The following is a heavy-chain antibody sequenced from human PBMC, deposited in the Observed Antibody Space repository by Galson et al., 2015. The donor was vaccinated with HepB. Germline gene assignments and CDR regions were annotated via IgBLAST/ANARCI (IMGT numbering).Heavy chain of an antibody. Sequence: SLRLSCAASGFTFSSYAMHWVRQAPGKGLEWVAVISYDGSNKYYADSVKGRFTISRDNSKNTLYLQMNSLRAEDTAVYYCARYPGIAVAATGYFQHWGQGTLVTVSS. V-gene: IGHV3-30*04. CDR2: ISYDGSNK. D-gene: IGHD6-19*01. J-gene: IGHJ1*01. CDR3: ARYPGIAVAATGYFQH. CDR1: GFTFSSYA.